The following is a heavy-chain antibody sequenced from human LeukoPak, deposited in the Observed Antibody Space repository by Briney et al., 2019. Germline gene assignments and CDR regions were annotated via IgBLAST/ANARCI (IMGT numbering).Heavy chain of an antibody. J-gene: IGHJ6*02. CDR3: ARRDDTAMAGYYYHGMDV. D-gene: IGHD5-18*01. V-gene: IGHV3-30-3*01. CDR2: ISYDGSNK. CDR1: GFTFSSYA. Sequence: GRSLRLSCAASGFTFSSYAMHWVRQAPGKGLEWVAVISYDGSNKYYADSVKGRFTISRDNSKNTLYLQMNSLRAEDTAVYYCARRDDTAMAGYYYHGMDVWGQGTTVTVSS.